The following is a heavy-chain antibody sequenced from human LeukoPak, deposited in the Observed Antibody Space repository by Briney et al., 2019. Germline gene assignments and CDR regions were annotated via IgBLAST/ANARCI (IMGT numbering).Heavy chain of an antibody. CDR1: GYSFTSYW. V-gene: IGHV5-51*01. CDR3: ARSGIAAAGTLWSPRTPNWFDP. CDR2: IYPGDSDT. J-gene: IGHJ5*02. Sequence: GESPKTSFKGSGYSFTSYWIGWVRQLPGKGLEWMGIIYPGDSDTSYSPSFQGQVTISADKSNSPAYLQLSSLKASDTAMYYCARSGIAAAGTLWSPRTPNWFDPWGQGTLVTVSS. D-gene: IGHD6-13*01.